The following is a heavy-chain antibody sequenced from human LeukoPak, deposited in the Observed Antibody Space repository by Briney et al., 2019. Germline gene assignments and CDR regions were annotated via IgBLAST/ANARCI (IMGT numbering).Heavy chain of an antibody. Sequence: GASVKVSCKASGGTFSSYAISWVRQAPGQGLEWMGGIIPIFGTANCAQKFQGRVTITADKSTSTAYMELSSLRSEDTAVYYCARGAKMATPMEDYYYGMDVWGQGTTVTVSS. J-gene: IGHJ6*02. CDR2: IIPIFGTA. CDR3: ARGAKMATPMEDYYYGMDV. D-gene: IGHD5-24*01. CDR1: GGTFSSYA. V-gene: IGHV1-69*06.